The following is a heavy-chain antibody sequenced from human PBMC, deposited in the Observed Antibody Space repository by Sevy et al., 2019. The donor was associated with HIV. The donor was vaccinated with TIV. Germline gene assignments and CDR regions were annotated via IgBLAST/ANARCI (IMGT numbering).Heavy chain of an antibody. D-gene: IGHD5-12*01. J-gene: IGHJ4*02. CDR2: ISGSGGST. V-gene: IGHV3-23*01. CDR1: GFTFSSYA. Sequence: GESLKISCAASGFTFSSYAMSWVRQAPGKGLEWVSAISGSGGSTYYADSVKGRFTISRDNSKNTLYLQMNSLRAEDTAVYYCAKDYRADGYNLYYFDYWGQGTLVTVSS. CDR3: AKDYRADGYNLYYFDY.